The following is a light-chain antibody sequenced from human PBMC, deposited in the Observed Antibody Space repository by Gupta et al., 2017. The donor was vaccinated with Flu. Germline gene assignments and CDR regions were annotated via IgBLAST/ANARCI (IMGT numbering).Light chain of an antibody. Sequence: DIVLTQSPDSLAVSLGERATINCKSGQSVFHRSDNRNYLTWYQQKPGQPPKLLIYWASIRESGVPDRFSGSGSGTDFTLTISGLQPEDAAVYYCRQEDNAPLTFGGGTKVEIK. V-gene: IGKV4-1*01. CDR1: QSVFHRSDNRNY. J-gene: IGKJ4*01. CDR2: WAS. CDR3: RQEDNAPLT.